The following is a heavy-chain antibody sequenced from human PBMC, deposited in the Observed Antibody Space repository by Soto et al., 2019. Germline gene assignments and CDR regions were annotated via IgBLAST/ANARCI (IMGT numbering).Heavy chain of an antibody. V-gene: IGHV1-69*01. J-gene: IGHJ1*01. CDR2: IIPIFGTA. D-gene: IGHD4-17*01. CDR1: GSTFSSYA. CDR3: AGGWVRTVTSPIHFQH. Sequence: QVQLVQSGAEVKKPGSSVKVSCKASGSTFSSYAISWVRQAPGQGLEWMGGIIPIFGTANYAQKFQGRVTIAADESTSTAYMELRSLRSDDTAGYYCAGGWVRTVTSPIHFQHWGQGTLVTVSS.